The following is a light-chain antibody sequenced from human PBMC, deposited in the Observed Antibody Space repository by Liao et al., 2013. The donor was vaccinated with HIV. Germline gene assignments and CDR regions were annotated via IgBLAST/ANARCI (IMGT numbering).Light chain of an antibody. Sequence: SHELTQPPSVSVSPGQTASISCSGDKLGDKYVSWYQQKPGQSPVLVIYQDNKRPSGIPERFSGSNSVNTATLTISGTQAVDEADYFCQSWGSSNTMIFGGGTKLTAL. J-gene: IGLJ2*01. CDR2: QDN. CDR1: KLGDKY. V-gene: IGLV3-1*01. CDR3: QSWGSSNTMI.